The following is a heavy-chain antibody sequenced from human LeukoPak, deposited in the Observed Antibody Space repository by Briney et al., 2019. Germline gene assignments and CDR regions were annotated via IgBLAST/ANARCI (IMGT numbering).Heavy chain of an antibody. Sequence: GGSLRLSCAASGFTVSSNYMSWVRQAPGKGLEWVSYISSSGSTIYYADSVKGRFTISRDNAKNSLYLQMNSLRAEDTAVYYCATDPYGSNAFDIWGQGTMVTVSS. CDR1: GFTVSSNY. CDR2: ISSSGSTI. V-gene: IGHV3-11*04. J-gene: IGHJ3*02. D-gene: IGHD3-10*01. CDR3: ATDPYGSNAFDI.